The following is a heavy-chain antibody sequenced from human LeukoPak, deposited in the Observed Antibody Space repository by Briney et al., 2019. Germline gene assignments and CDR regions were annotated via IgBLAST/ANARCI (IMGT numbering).Heavy chain of an antibody. J-gene: IGHJ4*02. D-gene: IGHD3-10*01. V-gene: IGHV3-30*18. CDR3: AKAIWVAATSSWFCLDY. Sequence: GGSLRLSGAASGFTFSSYGMYWVRQAPGKGLEWVAVISYDGSNKYYADSVKGRFTIARDNSKNTLYLQMNSLRGEDTAVYYCAKAIWVAATSSWFCLDYWGQGTLVTVSS. CDR1: GFTFSSYG. CDR2: ISYDGSNK.